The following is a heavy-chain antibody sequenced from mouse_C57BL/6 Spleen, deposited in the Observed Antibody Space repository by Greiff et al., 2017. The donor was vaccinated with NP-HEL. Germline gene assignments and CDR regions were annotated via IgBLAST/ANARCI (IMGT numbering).Heavy chain of an antibody. J-gene: IGHJ2*01. Sequence: VQLQQPGAELVMPGASVKLSCKASGYTFTSYWMHWVKQRPGQGLEWIGEIDPSDSYTNYNQKFKGKSTLTVDKSSSTAYMQLSSLTSEDSAVYYCATALTGSYYFAYWGQGTTLTVSS. D-gene: IGHD4-1*01. CDR1: GYTFTSYW. V-gene: IGHV1-69*01. CDR2: IDPSDSYT. CDR3: ATALTGSYYFAY.